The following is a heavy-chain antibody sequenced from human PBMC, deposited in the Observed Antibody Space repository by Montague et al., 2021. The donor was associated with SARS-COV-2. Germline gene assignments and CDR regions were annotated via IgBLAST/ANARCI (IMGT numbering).Heavy chain of an antibody. Sequence: SETLSLTCAVYGGSFSVYYWCWLRQSPRSGLEWIAEISQSGTAHYNPSLESRVSISIDTSRNQFTLKLSSVTAADTAMYYCAREREVERAARTLVAFDMWGQETMVTVSS. CDR1: GGSFSVYY. J-gene: IGHJ3*02. CDR3: AREREVERAARTLVAFDM. V-gene: IGHV4-34*01. CDR2: ISQSGTA. D-gene: IGHD1-1*01.